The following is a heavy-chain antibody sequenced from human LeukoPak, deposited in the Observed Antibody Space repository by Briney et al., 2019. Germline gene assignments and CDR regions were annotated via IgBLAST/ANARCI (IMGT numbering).Heavy chain of an antibody. CDR2: INHSGST. CDR1: GGSISSSNW. V-gene: IGHV4-4*02. J-gene: IGHJ5*02. D-gene: IGHD3-22*01. CDR3: ARAGYSTNFDP. Sequence: SGTLSLTCAVSGGSISSSNWWSWVRQPPGKGLEWIGEINHSGSTNYNPSLKSRVTISVDTSKNQFSLKLSSVTAADTAVYYCARAGYSTNFDPWGQGTLVTVSS.